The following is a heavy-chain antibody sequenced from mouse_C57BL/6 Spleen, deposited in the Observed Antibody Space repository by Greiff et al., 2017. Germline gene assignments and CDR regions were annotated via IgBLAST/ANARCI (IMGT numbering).Heavy chain of an antibody. J-gene: IGHJ1*03. CDR3: ARGFYSKGFFDV. Sequence: DVQLQESGPGLVKPSQSLSLTCSVTGYSITSGYYWNWIRQFPGNKLEWMGYISYDGSNNYNPSLKNRISITRDTSKNQFFLKLNSVTTEDTATYYCARGFYSKGFFDVWGTGTTVSVSS. CDR2: ISYDGSN. D-gene: IGHD2-5*01. V-gene: IGHV3-6*01. CDR1: GYSITSGYY.